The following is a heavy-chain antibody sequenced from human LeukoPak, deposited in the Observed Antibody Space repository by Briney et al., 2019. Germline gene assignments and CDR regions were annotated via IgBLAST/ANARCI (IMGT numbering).Heavy chain of an antibody. Sequence: PGGSLRLSCAASGFAFSSYAMHWVRQAPGKGLEWVAIISYDGSNKYCADSVKGRFTISRDNSKNTLYLQMNSLRAEDTAVYYCARVFEYWGQGTLVTVSS. CDR1: GFAFSSYA. J-gene: IGHJ4*02. V-gene: IGHV3-30*04. CDR2: ISYDGSNK. CDR3: ARVFEY.